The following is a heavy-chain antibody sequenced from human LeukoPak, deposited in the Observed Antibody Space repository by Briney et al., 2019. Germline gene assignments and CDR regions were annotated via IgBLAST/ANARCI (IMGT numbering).Heavy chain of an antibody. J-gene: IGHJ4*02. CDR2: INHSGST. V-gene: IGHV4-34*01. CDR3: ARGEVATTDY. Sequence: SETLSLTCAVYRGSFSGYYWSWIRQPPWKGLEWTGEINHSGSTNYNPSLKSRVTISVDTSKNQFSLKLSSVTAADTAVYYCARGEVATTDYWGQGTLVTVSS. CDR1: RGSFSGYY. D-gene: IGHD5-24*01.